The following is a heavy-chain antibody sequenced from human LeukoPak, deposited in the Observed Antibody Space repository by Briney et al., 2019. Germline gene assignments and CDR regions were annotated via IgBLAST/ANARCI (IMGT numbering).Heavy chain of an antibody. V-gene: IGHV3-64D*06. CDR3: VKALTDDAFDI. J-gene: IGHJ3*02. CDR2: ISRNGDTT. CDR1: GFTFSTFP. Sequence: QPGGSLRLSCSASGFTFSTFPMHWVRQAPGKGLEYFPAISRNGDTTYYADSVKGRFTISRDNSKNTLYLQMSSLRPEDTAVYYCVKALTDDAFDIWGQGTMVIVSS.